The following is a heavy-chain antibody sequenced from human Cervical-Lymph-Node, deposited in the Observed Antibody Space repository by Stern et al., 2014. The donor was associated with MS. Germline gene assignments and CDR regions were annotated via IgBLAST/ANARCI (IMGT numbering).Heavy chain of an antibody. V-gene: IGHV1-69*01. J-gene: IGHJ3*02. Sequence: QVQLVESGAVVKKPGSSVQFSCKASGGTFSSYAISWVRQAPVQGLAWMGGIIPIFGTANYAQKFQGRVTITADESTSTAYMELSSLRSEDTAVYYCARVRHREDDAFDIWGQGTMVTVSS. D-gene: IGHD5-24*01. CDR2: IIPIFGTA. CDR3: ARVRHREDDAFDI. CDR1: GGTFSSYA.